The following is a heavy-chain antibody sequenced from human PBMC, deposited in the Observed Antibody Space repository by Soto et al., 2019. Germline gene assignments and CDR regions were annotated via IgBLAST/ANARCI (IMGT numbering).Heavy chain of an antibody. V-gene: IGHV3-33*01. Sequence: ESGGGVVQPGKSLRLSCDASGFTFSSYGMHWVRQAPGKGLEWVAVMWHDGSNKYYIDSVKGRFTISRDNSKNILFLLMDSLRVEDTGVYYCARGGFGSSSWSQRRWGDGMDVWGPGTTVTVSS. D-gene: IGHD6-13*01. CDR2: MWHDGSNK. J-gene: IGHJ6*02. CDR1: GFTFSSYG. CDR3: ARGGFGSSSWSQRRWGDGMDV.